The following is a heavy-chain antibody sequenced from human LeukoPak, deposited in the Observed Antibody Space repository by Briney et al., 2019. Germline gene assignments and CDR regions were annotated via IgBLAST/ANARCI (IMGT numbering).Heavy chain of an antibody. Sequence: GGSLRLSCAASGFTFSTYSMSWVRQAPGKGLEWVAIIKRDGSEKYYVDSVKGRFTISRDNAKNSLYLQMNGLRAEDTALYYCVRDPLNDGSGSYFDEWGQGTLVTVSS. CDR3: VRDPLNDGSGSYFDE. J-gene: IGHJ4*02. D-gene: IGHD3-22*01. CDR2: IKRDGSEK. V-gene: IGHV3-7*01. CDR1: GFTFSTYS.